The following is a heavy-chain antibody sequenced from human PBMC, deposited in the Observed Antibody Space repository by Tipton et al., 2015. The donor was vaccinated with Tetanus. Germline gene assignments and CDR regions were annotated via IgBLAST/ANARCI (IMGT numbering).Heavy chain of an antibody. J-gene: IGHJ4*02. Sequence: TLSLTCTVSGDSISNYHWSWIRQPPGKGLEWIGYIYYRGNTNYNPSLKKRVTISVDTSKNQFSLKLSSVTAADTAVYYCARTSIPAADYCFDYWGQGTLVTVSS. CDR2: IYYRGNT. D-gene: IGHD2-2*01. V-gene: IGHV4-59*08. CDR1: GDSISNYH. CDR3: ARTSIPAADYCFDY.